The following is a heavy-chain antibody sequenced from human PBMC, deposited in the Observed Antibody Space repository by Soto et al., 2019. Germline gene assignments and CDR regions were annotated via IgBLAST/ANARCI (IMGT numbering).Heavy chain of an antibody. D-gene: IGHD2-2*02. J-gene: IGHJ4*02. CDR2: LWYDGNRK. CDR3: AKGNTPPYFDY. CDR1: GFNLNDFG. Sequence: PGGSLRLSCVASGFNLNDFGIHWVRQAPGKGLEWVAHLWYDGNRKNYVDSVKGRFTISRDSSQNTVYLQMNSLRVEDTGVYYCAKGNTPPYFDYWGQGALVTASS. V-gene: IGHV3-33*06.